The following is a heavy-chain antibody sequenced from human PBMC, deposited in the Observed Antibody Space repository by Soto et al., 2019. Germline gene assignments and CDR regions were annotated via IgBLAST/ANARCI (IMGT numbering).Heavy chain of an antibody. CDR3: ARVVSSSWNGAYYYYYGMDV. V-gene: IGHV3-21*01. J-gene: IGHJ6*02. CDR2: ISSSSSYI. D-gene: IGHD6-13*01. Sequence: GGSLRLSCAAPGFTFSSYSMNWVRQAPGKGLEWVSSISSSSSYIYYADSVKGRFTISRDNAKNSLYLQMNSLRAEDTAVYYCARVVSSSWNGAYYYYYGMDVWGQGTTVTVSS. CDR1: GFTFSSYS.